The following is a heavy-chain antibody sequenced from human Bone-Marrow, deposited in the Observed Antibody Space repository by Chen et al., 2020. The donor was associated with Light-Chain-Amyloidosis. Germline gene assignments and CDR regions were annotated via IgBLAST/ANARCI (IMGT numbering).Heavy chain of an antibody. CDR2: INPNSGGT. V-gene: IGHV1-2*02. CDR3: ARLVARPYSSSVLFDY. D-gene: IGHD6-6*01. Sequence: QVQLVQSGAEVKKPGASVKVSCKASGYTFTGYYMHWVRQAPGQGLEWMGWINPNSGGTNYAQKFQGRVTMTRDTSISTAYMELSRLRSDDTAVYYCARLVARPYSSSVLFDYWGQGTLVTVSS. J-gene: IGHJ4*02. CDR1: GYTFTGYY.